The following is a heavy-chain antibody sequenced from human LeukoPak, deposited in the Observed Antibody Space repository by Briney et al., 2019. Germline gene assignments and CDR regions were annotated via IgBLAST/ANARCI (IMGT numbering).Heavy chain of an antibody. V-gene: IGHV4-30-2*01. Sequence: KPSETLSLTCAVSSGSISSGGYSWSWIRQPPGKGLEWIGYIYHSGSTYYNPSLKSRVTISVDRSKNQFSLKLRSVTAADTAVYYCARAEDSYYYFDYWGQGTLVTVSS. CDR3: ARAEDSYYYFDY. CDR2: IYHSGST. CDR1: SGSISSGGYS. D-gene: IGHD1-26*01. J-gene: IGHJ4*02.